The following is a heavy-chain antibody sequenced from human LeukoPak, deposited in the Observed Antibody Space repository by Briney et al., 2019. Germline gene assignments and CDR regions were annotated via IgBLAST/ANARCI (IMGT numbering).Heavy chain of an antibody. CDR3: AREAAAAVYFDH. D-gene: IGHD6-13*01. J-gene: IGHJ4*02. CDR2: ISAQHGQT. Sequence: GASVKVSCKTSGYSENFYGITWVRQVAGQGLEWMGWISAQHGQTEYAPNSQDRVTMTTDTSTSTAYMELRRLRSDDTAVYYCAREAAAAVYFDHWGQGTLVTVSS. V-gene: IGHV1-18*01. CDR1: GYSENFYG.